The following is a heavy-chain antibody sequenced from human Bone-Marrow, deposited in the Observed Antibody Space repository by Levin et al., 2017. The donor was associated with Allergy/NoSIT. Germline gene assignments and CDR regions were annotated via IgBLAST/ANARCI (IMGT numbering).Heavy chain of an antibody. V-gene: IGHV1-2*06. CDR1: GYTFTGYY. J-gene: IGHJ5*02. Sequence: PVASVKVSCKASGYTFTGYYMHWVRQAPGQGLEWMGRINPNSGGTNYAQKFQGRVTMTRDTSISTAYMELSRLRSDDTAVYYCARDEGGQLQGNWFDPWGQGTLVTVSS. CDR2: INPNSGGT. CDR3: ARDEGGQLQGNWFDP. D-gene: IGHD6-6*01.